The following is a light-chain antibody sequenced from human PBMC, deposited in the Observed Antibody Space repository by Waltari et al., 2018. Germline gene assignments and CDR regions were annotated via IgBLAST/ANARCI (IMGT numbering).Light chain of an antibody. CDR2: DDS. J-gene: IGLJ2*01. CDR1: NIGSKG. CDR3: QGWDSNSDHLGVV. Sequence: SYVLTQPPSVSVAPGKTATITCGGNNIGSKGVHWYQQKPGQAPVLVVYDDSDRPSGIPERFSGSKPGNTATLTSSRVEAGDEADYYCQGWDSNSDHLGVVFGGGTKLTVL. V-gene: IGLV3-21*03.